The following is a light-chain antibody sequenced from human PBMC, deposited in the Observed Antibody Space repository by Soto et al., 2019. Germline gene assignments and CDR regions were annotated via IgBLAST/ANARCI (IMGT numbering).Light chain of an antibody. CDR3: QQRSDWPPGAT. J-gene: IGKJ5*01. CDR2: DAS. V-gene: IGKV3-11*01. CDR1: QSVGNY. Sequence: EIVLTQSPATLSLSPGERATLSCRASQSVGNYFAWYQQRPGQATRLLIYDASNRATGIPARFSGSGSGTDFTLTISSLEPEDCAVYYCQQRSDWPPGATFGQGTRLEIK.